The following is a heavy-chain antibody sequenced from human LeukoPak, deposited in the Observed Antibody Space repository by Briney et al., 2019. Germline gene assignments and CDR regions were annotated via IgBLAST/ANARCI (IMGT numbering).Heavy chain of an antibody. CDR3: ARVATGSYDWFDP. V-gene: IGHV3-74*01. CDR1: GFTLNGYW. Sequence: PGGSLGLSCAAPGFTLNGYWMHWVRQAPGKGLVWVSRINSDGSTTSYADSVKGRFTTSRDNSKNTLYLQMNSLRAEDTAVYFCARVATGSYDWFDPWGQGTLVTVSS. D-gene: IGHD3-10*01. CDR2: INSDGSTT. J-gene: IGHJ5*02.